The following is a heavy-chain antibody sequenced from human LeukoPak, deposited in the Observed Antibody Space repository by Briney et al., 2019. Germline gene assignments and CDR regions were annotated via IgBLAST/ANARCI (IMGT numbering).Heavy chain of an antibody. J-gene: IGHJ4*02. D-gene: IGHD3-3*01. Sequence: GGSLRLSRAASGFTLSNYWMSWVRQAPGKGLEWVAHIREDGSEKNYVDSVKGRFTISRDNAKNSLYLQMNSLRAEDMAVYYCARVDDFLSGYYTGYCDYWGRGTLDSVSS. CDR3: ARVDDFLSGYYTGYCDY. V-gene: IGHV3-7*01. CDR1: GFTLSNYW. CDR2: IREDGSEK.